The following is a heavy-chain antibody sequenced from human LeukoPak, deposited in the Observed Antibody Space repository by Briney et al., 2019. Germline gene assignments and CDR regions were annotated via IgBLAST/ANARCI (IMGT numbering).Heavy chain of an antibody. CDR3: ARHAGGIAAAGTRPFDY. D-gene: IGHD6-13*01. J-gene: IGHJ4*02. CDR2: IYTSGST. V-gene: IGHV4-4*07. CDR1: GGSISSYY. Sequence: SETLSLICTVSGGSISSYYWSWIRQPAGKGLAWIGRIYTSGSTNYNPSLKSRVTMSVDTSKNQFSLKLSSVTAADTAVYYCARHAGGIAAAGTRPFDYWGQGTLVTVSS.